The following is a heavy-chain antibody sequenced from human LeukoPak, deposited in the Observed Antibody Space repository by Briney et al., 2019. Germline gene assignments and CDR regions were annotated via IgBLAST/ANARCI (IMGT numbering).Heavy chain of an antibody. J-gene: IGHJ4*02. Sequence: ASVKVSCKTSGYTFTDYYMHWVRQAPGLGLEWIGWIYPKSGGTSYARSFKGRVTMTRDTSISTAYMEVNSLRSEDTAMFFCARGRLASPATPFGQWGQGTLVTVSS. D-gene: IGHD2-15*01. CDR3: ARGRLASPATPFGQ. V-gene: IGHV1-2*02. CDR1: GYTFTDYY. CDR2: IYPKSGGT.